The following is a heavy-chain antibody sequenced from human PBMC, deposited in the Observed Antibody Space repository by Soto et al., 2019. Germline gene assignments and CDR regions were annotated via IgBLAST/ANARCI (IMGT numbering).Heavy chain of an antibody. CDR3: ARGESSGPFAS. CDR2: ISSARSYI. D-gene: IGHD6-19*01. V-gene: IGHV3-21*01. J-gene: IGHJ4*02. Sequence: PGGYLRLSCVASGFTFNSYSMDWVRQAPGKGLEWVSSISSARSYIYYADSVKGRFTISRDNAKNSLYLQMNSLRAEDTAVYYYARGESSGPFASWGQGTLVTVSS. CDR1: GFTFNSYS.